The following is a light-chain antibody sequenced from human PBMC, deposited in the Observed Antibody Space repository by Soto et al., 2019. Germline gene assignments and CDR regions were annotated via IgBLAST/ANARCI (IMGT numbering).Light chain of an antibody. Sequence: QSALTQPPSASGSPGQSGTISCTGTSSDTGGYNYVSWYQQHPGKAPKLMIYEVSKRTSGVHDRFSGSKSGNTASLTVSGLQAEDEADYYCSSYAGSDHYVFGTGTKLTVL. CDR1: SSDTGGYNY. CDR2: EVS. V-gene: IGLV2-8*01. CDR3: SSYAGSDHYV. J-gene: IGLJ1*01.